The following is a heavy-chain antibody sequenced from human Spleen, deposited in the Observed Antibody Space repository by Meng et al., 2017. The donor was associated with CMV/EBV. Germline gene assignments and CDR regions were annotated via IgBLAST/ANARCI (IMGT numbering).Heavy chain of an antibody. J-gene: IGHJ4*02. Sequence: SQTLSLTCAVSGYSISSDYFWGWIRQPPGKGLEWIGSMYHSGSTYYNPSLKSRVTISVDTSKNQFSLKLNSVTAADTAVYYCARISNYYDSSGYSNWGQGTLVTVSS. CDR2: MYHSGST. CDR3: ARISNYYDSSGYSN. V-gene: IGHV4-38-2*01. CDR1: GYSISSDYF. D-gene: IGHD3-22*01.